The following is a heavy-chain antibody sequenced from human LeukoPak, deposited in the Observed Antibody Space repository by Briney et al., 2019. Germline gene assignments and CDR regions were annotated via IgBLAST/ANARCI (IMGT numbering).Heavy chain of an antibody. CDR2: ISYDGRNQ. CDR3: VKDRTINGRSSPFDS. V-gene: IGHV3-30*18. CDR1: GFSFTTYG. D-gene: IGHD1-26*01. Sequence: PGTSLRLSCAASGFSFTTYGMHWVRQAPLKGLEWLAAISYDGRNQNYADSVKGRFTIFRDNSQNTLYLQMNSLRAEDTAPYYCVKDRTINGRSSPFDSWGQGTLVTVSS. J-gene: IGHJ4*02.